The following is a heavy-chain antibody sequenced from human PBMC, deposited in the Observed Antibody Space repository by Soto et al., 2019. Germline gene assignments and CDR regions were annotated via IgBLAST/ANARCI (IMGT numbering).Heavy chain of an antibody. CDR1: GVYFSSYY. V-gene: IGHV4-59*01. CDR2: IFHSGST. J-gene: IGHJ3*02. D-gene: IGHD3-10*01. Sequence: QVQLQESGPGLVKPSETLSLTCTVSGVYFSSYYWSWVRQPPGKGLEWIGNIFHSGSTNYKPSLKSRVTMSVDQSNNHLSLKLSSVTAADTAVYYCARGRFVWFGESSGAFDMGGQGTMVTVSS. CDR3: ARGRFVWFGESSGAFDM.